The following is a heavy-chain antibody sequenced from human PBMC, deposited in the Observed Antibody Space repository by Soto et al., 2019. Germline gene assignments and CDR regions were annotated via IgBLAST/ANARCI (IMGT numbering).Heavy chain of an antibody. J-gene: IGHJ5*02. CDR3: ARLADGGNTNWFDP. V-gene: IGHV4-38-2*01. D-gene: IGHD2-15*01. Sequence: PSETLSLTCAVSGYSISSGYYWGWIRQPPGKGLEWIGSIYHSGSTYYNPSLKSRVTISVDTSKNQFSLKLSSVTAADTAVYYCARLADGGNTNWFDPWGQGTLVTVSS. CDR2: IYHSGST. CDR1: GYSISSGYY.